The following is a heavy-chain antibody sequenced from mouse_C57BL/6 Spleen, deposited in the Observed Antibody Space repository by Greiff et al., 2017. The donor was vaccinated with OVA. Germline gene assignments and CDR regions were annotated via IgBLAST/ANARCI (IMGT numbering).Heavy chain of an antibody. V-gene: IGHV1-74*01. J-gene: IGHJ3*01. D-gene: IGHD2-3*01. CDR2: IHPSDSDT. CDR3: AIESDGYYGAWFAY. Sequence: QVQLQPPGAALVKPGASVTVSCKASGYTFPSYWMPWVKQRPGQGLAWIGRIHPSDSDTNYNQKFKGKATLTVDKSSSTAYMQLSSLTSEDSAVYYCAIESDGYYGAWFAYWGQGTLVTVSA. CDR1: GYTFPSYW.